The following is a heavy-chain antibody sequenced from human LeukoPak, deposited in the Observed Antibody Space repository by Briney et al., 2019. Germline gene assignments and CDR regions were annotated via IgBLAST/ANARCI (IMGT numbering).Heavy chain of an antibody. J-gene: IGHJ4*02. CDR2: INHSGST. CDR3: ARRKRWLQANPTYYFDY. D-gene: IGHD5-24*01. V-gene: IGHV4-39*07. Sequence: SETLSLTWTVSGDSISSSNGYWAWIRQPAGKGREWIGEINHSGSTNYDPSLKSRVTISVDTSKNQFSLKLSSVTAADTAVYYCARRKRWLQANPTYYFDYWGQGTLVTVSS. CDR1: GDSISSSNGY.